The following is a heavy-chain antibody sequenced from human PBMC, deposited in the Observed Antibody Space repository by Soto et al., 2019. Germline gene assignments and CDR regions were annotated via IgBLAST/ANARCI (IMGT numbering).Heavy chain of an antibody. D-gene: IGHD6-19*01. V-gene: IGHV3-72*01. CDR3: ARAVAGQTALDY. CDR2: ARNKPKSYTT. Sequence: EVQLVESGGGLVQPGGSLRLSCAASGFTFSDYYMDWVRQAPGKGLEWVGRARNKPKSYTTEYAASVKGRFTISRDDSKNSLYLQMNSLKIEDTALYYCARAVAGQTALDYWGQGTLVTVSS. CDR1: GFTFSDYY. J-gene: IGHJ4*02.